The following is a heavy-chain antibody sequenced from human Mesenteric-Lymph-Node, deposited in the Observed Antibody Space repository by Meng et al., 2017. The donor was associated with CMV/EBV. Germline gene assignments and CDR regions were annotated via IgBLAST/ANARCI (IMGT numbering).Heavy chain of an antibody. CDR3: AREGGNYYYAMDV. CDR1: GFTFSRND. V-gene: IGHV3-20*01. J-gene: IGHJ6*02. Sequence: FCAVCGFTFSRNDMLWVRQAIGKGLEWVSSINWNGGSTGYADSVKGRFTIYRDNAKNSLYLQMNSLRAEDTALYHCAREGGNYYYAMDVWGQGTTVTVSS. D-gene: IGHD1-26*01. CDR2: INWNGGST.